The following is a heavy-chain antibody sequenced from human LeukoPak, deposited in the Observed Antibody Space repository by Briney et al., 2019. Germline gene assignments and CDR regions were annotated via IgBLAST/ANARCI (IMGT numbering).Heavy chain of an antibody. D-gene: IGHD2-2*02. CDR1: GYTFIDYY. J-gene: IGHJ6*02. Sequence: ASVKVSCKASGYTFIDYYIYWVRQAPGQGLEWMGIINPSGGSTSYAQKFQGRVTMTRDTSTSTVYMELSSLRSDDTAVYYCAKEFYTTGGTVMDSQYYYYYGLDVWGQGTTVTVSS. CDR3: AKEFYTTGGTVMDSQYYYYYGLDV. CDR2: INPSGGST. V-gene: IGHV1-46*01.